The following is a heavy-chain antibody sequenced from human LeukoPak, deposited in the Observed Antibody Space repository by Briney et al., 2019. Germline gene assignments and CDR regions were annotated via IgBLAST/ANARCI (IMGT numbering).Heavy chain of an antibody. V-gene: IGHV1-2*02. J-gene: IGHJ4*02. CDR3: ARDLYYYDSSGHSNG. D-gene: IGHD3-22*01. CDR2: INPNSGGT. CDR1: GYTFTGYY. Sequence: ASVKVSCKASGYTFTGYYMHWVRQAPGQGLEWMGWINPNSGGTNYAQKFQGRVTMTRDTSISTAYMELSRLRSDDTAVYYCARDLYYYDSSGHSNGWGQETLVTVSS.